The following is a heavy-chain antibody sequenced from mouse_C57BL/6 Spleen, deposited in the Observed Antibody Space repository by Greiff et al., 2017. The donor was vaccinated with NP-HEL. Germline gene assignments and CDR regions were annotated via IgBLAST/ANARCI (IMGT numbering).Heavy chain of an antibody. V-gene: IGHV5-4*03. CDR1: GFTFSSYA. CDR2: ISDGGSYT. Sequence: EVKLMESGGGLVKPGGSLKLSCAASGFTFSSYAMSWVRQTPEKRLEWVATISDGGSYTYYPDNVKGRFTISRDNAKNNLYLQMSHLKSEDTAMYYCARGGGYYDSCDYWGQGTTLTVSS. J-gene: IGHJ2*01. D-gene: IGHD2-4*01. CDR3: ARGGGYYDSCDY.